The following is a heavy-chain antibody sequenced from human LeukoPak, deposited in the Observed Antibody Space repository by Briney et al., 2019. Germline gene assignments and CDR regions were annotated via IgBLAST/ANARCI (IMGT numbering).Heavy chain of an antibody. CDR3: ARDRGGYTYGYGWWFDP. V-gene: IGHV3-66*01. D-gene: IGHD5-18*01. CDR1: GFTVSNNY. CDR2: IYSAGST. J-gene: IGHJ5*02. Sequence: PGGSLRVSCAVSGFTVSNNYISWVRQAPGKGLEWVSVIYSAGSTFYADSVKGRFTISRDNSKNTLYLQMNSLRAEDTAVYYCARDRGGYTYGYGWWFDPWGQGTLVTVSS.